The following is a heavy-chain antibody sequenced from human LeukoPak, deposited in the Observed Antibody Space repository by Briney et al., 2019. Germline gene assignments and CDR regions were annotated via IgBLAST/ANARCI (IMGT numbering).Heavy chain of an antibody. V-gene: IGHV1-46*01. CDR3: ARGPDFHYDSSGYYLY. Sequence: ASVKVSCKASGYTFTSYYMHWVRQAPGQGLEWMGLINPTGGSTGYAQKFQGRVTITADESTSTAYMELSSLRSEDTAVYYCARGPDFHYDSSGYYLYWGQGTLVTVSS. CDR1: GYTFTSYY. D-gene: IGHD3-22*01. J-gene: IGHJ4*02. CDR2: INPTGGST.